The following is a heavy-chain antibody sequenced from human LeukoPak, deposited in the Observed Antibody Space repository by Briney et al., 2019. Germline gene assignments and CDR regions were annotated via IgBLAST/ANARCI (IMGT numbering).Heavy chain of an antibody. CDR3: ATYYYDNTGLI. Sequence: GGSLRLSCAASRLTFSYYCMSWIRQAPGKGLEWVANINQDGSEKYYVDSVKGRFTISRYNAKNSLYLLMNSLRAEDAAVYYCATYYYDNTGLIWGQGTLVTVSS. D-gene: IGHD3-22*01. CDR2: INQDGSEK. J-gene: IGHJ4*02. CDR1: RLTFSYYC. V-gene: IGHV3-7*01.